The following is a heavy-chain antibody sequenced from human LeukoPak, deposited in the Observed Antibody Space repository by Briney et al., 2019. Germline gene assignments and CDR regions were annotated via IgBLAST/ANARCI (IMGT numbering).Heavy chain of an antibody. J-gene: IGHJ4*02. Sequence: PGGSLRLSCAASGFTFSSYAMSWVRQAPGKGLEWVSAISGSGGRTYYADSVKGRFTISRDNSKNTLYLQMNSLRAEDTALYYCAKDISYSSGPFDYWGQGTLVTVSS. CDR2: ISGSGGRT. CDR3: AKDISYSSGPFDY. D-gene: IGHD6-19*01. V-gene: IGHV3-23*01. CDR1: GFTFSSYA.